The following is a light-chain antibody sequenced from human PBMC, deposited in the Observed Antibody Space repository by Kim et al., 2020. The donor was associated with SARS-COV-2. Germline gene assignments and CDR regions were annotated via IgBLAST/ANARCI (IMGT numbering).Light chain of an antibody. V-gene: IGKV3-20*01. CDR3: QQYDNSPPT. CDR2: GSS. CDR1: QSIYSNY. Sequence: SPGERVTLSCRASQSIYSNYLAWFQQRPGQAPRLLIHGSSVRATGIPQRFSGSGSGTDFTLTISRLEPEDFAVYYCQQYDNSPPTFGQGTKVDIK. J-gene: IGKJ1*01.